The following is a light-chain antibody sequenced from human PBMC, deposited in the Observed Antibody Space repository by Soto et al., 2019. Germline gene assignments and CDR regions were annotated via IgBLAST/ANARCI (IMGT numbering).Light chain of an antibody. CDR3: SSYAGSNNFV. V-gene: IGLV1-40*01. J-gene: IGLJ1*01. CDR2: GNT. CDR1: SSNIGAGYD. Sequence: QSVLTQPPSVSGAPGQRVTISCTGSSSNIGAGYDVHWYQQRPGTAPKLLIFGNTNRPSGVPDRFSGSKSSNTASLTVSGLQAEDEADYYCSSYAGSNNFVFGTGTKVTVL.